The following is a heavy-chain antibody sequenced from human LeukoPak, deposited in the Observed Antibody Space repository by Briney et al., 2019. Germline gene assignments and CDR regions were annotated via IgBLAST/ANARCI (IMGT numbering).Heavy chain of an antibody. D-gene: IGHD3-16*01. CDR3: AKADATIGGAFDT. CDR1: RFPFRNYA. Sequence: GGPLRLSCAASRFPFRNYAMSGLRQAPGRALEWLSIISGTADSKYYADSVKGRFTISRDNPRSTLYLEMNILRAEDTAVYYCAKADATIGGAFDTWGQGTMVIVSS. J-gene: IGHJ3*02. CDR2: ISGTADSK. V-gene: IGHV3-23*01.